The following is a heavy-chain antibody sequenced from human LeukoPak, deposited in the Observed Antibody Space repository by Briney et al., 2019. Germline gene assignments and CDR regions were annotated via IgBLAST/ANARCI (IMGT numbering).Heavy chain of an antibody. CDR3: ARGGGSENQYAPWYFDY. CDR1: GFSVSSTY. D-gene: IGHD3-10*01. J-gene: IGHJ4*02. CDR2: FYRGDSR. Sequence: VGSLRLSCAASGFSVSSTYMTWVRQAPGKGLEWVSIFYRGDSRHYADSVKGRFTISRDNSKNTLSLQMNNLRAEDTAVYYCARGGGSENQYAPWYFDYWGQGTLVTVSS. V-gene: IGHV3-53*01.